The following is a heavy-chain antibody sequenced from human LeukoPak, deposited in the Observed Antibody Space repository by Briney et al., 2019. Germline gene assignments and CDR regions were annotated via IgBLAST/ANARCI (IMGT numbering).Heavy chain of an antibody. D-gene: IGHD5-18*01. Sequence: ASVKVSCKASGYTFTSYDINWVRQATRQGLEWMGWMNPNSGNTGYAQKFQGRVTMTRNTSISTAYMELSSLRSEDTAVYYCARRGYSYGYPYYYYGMDVWGQGTTVTVSS. V-gene: IGHV1-8*01. CDR1: GYTFTSYD. CDR2: MNPNSGNT. CDR3: ARRGYSYGYPYYYYGMDV. J-gene: IGHJ6*02.